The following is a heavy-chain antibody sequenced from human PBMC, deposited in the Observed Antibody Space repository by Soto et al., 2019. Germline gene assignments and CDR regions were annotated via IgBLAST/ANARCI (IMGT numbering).Heavy chain of an antibody. D-gene: IGHD5-18*01. J-gene: IGHJ4*02. V-gene: IGHV4-31*03. CDR2: IYYSGST. CDR1: GVSISSGGYY. Sequence: SETLSLTCTVSGVSISSGGYYWSWIRQHPGKGLEWIGYIYYSGSTYYNPSLKSRVTTSVDTSKNQFSLKLSSVTAADTAVYYCARSGYSYGPNPPLYWGQGTLVTVS. CDR3: ARSGYSYGPNPPLY.